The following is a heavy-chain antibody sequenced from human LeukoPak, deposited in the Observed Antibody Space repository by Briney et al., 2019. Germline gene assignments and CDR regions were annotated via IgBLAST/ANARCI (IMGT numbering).Heavy chain of an antibody. D-gene: IGHD3-10*01. CDR1: GFTVSSNY. Sequence: GGSLRLSCAASGFTVSSNYMSWIRQAPGKGLEWVSYISSSGSTIYYADSVKGRFTISRDNAKNSLYLQMNSLRAEDTAVYYCARDAMDYYGSGSTIDYWGQGTLVTVSS. J-gene: IGHJ4*02. CDR3: ARDAMDYYGSGSTIDY. V-gene: IGHV3-11*01. CDR2: ISSSGSTI.